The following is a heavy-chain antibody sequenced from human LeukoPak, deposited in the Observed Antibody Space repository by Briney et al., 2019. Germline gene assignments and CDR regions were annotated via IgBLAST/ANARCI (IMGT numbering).Heavy chain of an antibody. D-gene: IGHD1-26*01. V-gene: IGHV1-18*01. CDR3: GRVSERGRVYYSYGRDV. CDR2: ISAYNGNT. Sequence: ASVKVSCKASGYTFTSYGISWVRQAPGQGLEWMGWISAYNGNTNYAQKLQGRVTMTTDTSTSTAYMELRSLRSDDTAVYYCGRVSERGRVYYSYGRDVGAKGTRVPVS. CDR1: GYTFTSYG. J-gene: IGHJ6*04.